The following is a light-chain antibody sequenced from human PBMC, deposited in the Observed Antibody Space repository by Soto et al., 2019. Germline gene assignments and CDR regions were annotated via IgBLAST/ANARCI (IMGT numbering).Light chain of an antibody. V-gene: IGLV1-51*01. CDR2: DNN. Sequence: QSVLTQPPSVSAAPGQKVTISCSGSSSNIANNYVSWYQQVPGTAPKLLIFDNNKRPSGIPDRFSGSKSGTSATLGITALQTGDEADYYCGTWDSSLSAGVFGTGTKVTVL. J-gene: IGLJ1*01. CDR1: SSNIANNY. CDR3: GTWDSSLSAGV.